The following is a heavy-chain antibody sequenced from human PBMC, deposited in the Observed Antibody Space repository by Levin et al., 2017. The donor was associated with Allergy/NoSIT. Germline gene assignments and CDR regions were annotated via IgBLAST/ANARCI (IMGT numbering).Heavy chain of an antibody. Sequence: ASVKVSCKASGYTFTSYGISWVRQAPGQGLEWMGWISAYNGNTNYAQKLQGRVTMTTDTSTSTAYMELRSLRSDDTAVYYCARGAVYYGSGSYPEDLDPWGQGTLVTVSS. V-gene: IGHV1-18*01. J-gene: IGHJ5*02. CDR3: ARGAVYYGSGSYPEDLDP. D-gene: IGHD3-10*01. CDR1: GYTFTSYG. CDR2: ISAYNGNT.